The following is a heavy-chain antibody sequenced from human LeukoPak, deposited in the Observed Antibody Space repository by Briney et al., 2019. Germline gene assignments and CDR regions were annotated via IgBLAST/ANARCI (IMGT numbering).Heavy chain of an antibody. CDR1: GGSISSSHW. D-gene: IGHD6-6*01. J-gene: IGHJ4*02. CDR3: ARGEQLGRDFDN. CDR2: IYHSGST. V-gene: IGHV4-4*02. Sequence: PSETLSLTCAVSGGSISSSHWWSWVRQPPGKGLEWIGEIYHSGSTNYNPSLKSRVTISVDKTKNHFSLKLSSVTAADTAVYYCARGEQLGRDFDNWGQGTLVTVSS.